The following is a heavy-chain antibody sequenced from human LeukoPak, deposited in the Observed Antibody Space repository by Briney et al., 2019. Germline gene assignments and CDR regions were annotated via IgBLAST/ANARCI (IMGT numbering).Heavy chain of an antibody. CDR3: ANYDSSGYYYVG. CDR2: IKQDGSEK. D-gene: IGHD3-22*01. CDR1: GFTFSSYW. J-gene: IGHJ4*02. V-gene: IGHV3-7*01. Sequence: GGSLRLSCAASGFTFSSYWMSWVRQAPGKGLEWVANIKQDGSEKYYVDSVKGRFTISRDNSKKTLYLQMNSLRAEDTAVYYCANYDSSGYYYVGWGQGTLVTVSS.